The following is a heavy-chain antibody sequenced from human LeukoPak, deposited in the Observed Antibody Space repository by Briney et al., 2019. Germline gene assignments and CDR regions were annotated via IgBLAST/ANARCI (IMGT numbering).Heavy chain of an antibody. CDR3: ARAYYDILTGYYKHSVIDY. V-gene: IGHV4-39*01. Sequence: PSETLSLTCTVSGGSISSSSYYWGWIRQPPGKGLEWIGSIYYSGSTYYNPSLKSRVTISVDTSKNQFSLKLSSVTAADTAVYYCARAYYDILTGYYKHSVIDYWGQGTLVTVSS. CDR1: GGSISSSSYY. J-gene: IGHJ4*02. CDR2: IYYSGST. D-gene: IGHD3-9*01.